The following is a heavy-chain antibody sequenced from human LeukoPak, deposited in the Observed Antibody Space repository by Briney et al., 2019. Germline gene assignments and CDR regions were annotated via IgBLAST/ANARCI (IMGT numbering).Heavy chain of an antibody. CDR3: ARHLREPVYYDSSGYYPYYFDY. J-gene: IGHJ4*02. Sequence: GSLRLSCAASGFTVSSNYMSWVRQAPGKGLEWIGSIYYSGSTYYNPSLKSRVTKSVDTSKNQFSLKLSSVTAADTAVYYCARHLREPVYYDSSGYYPYYFDYWGQGTLVTVSS. CDR2: IYYSGST. CDR1: GFTVSSNY. D-gene: IGHD3-22*01. V-gene: IGHV4-39*01.